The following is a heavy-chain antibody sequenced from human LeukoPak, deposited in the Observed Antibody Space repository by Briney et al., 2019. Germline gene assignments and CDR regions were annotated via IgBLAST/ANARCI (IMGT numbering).Heavy chain of an antibody. CDR1: GFTVSSNY. CDR3: ARESRDGYNFDY. D-gene: IGHD5-24*01. CDR2: IYSGGST. Sequence: GGSLRLSCAASGFTVSSNYMSWVRQAPGKGLEWVSVIYSGGSTYYADSVKGRFTISRDNSKNTLYLQMNSLRAEDTAVYYRARESRDGYNFDYWGQGTLVTVSS. J-gene: IGHJ4*02. V-gene: IGHV3-53*01.